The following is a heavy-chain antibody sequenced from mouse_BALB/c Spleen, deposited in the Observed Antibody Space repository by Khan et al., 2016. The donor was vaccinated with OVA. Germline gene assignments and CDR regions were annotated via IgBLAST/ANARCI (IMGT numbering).Heavy chain of an antibody. CDR1: GYTFTTAG. CDR2: INTHSGVP. CDR3: AGGGAAYYRDDGGAMEY. J-gene: IGHJ4*01. V-gene: IGHV9-4*02. Sequence: QIQLVQSGPELKKPGETVRISCKASGYTFTTAGIQWVQPMPGKGLKWIGWINTHSGVPKYAEDFKGRFAFSLEISVSTTYLQITNLKNEDTATYCCAGGGAAYYRDDGGAMEYWGQGTSVTVSS. D-gene: IGHD2-14*01.